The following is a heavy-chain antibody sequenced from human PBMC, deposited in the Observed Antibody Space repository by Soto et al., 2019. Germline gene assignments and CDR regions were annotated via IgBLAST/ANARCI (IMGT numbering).Heavy chain of an antibody. Sequence: EVQLLESGGGLVQPGGSLRLSCAASGFTFSSYAMSWVRQAPGKGLEWVSAISGSGGSTYYADSVKGRFTISRDNSKNTLYLQMNSLRAEDTAVYYCAKEGAPAGKGRGAFDLWGQGTMVTVSS. CDR2: ISGSGGST. CDR1: GFTFSSYA. CDR3: AKEGAPAGKGRGAFDL. D-gene: IGHD6-13*01. J-gene: IGHJ3*01. V-gene: IGHV3-23*01.